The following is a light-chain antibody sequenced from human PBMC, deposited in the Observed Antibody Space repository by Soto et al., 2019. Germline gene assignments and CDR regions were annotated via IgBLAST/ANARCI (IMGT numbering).Light chain of an antibody. CDR3: QRYGSSSAWT. V-gene: IGKV3-20*01. Sequence: EMVLTQSPGTLSLSPGERATLSCRASQGVSSSYAAWYQQKPGEAPRLLIYGATSRATGIPDRFSGSGAGTGMTLTITRLEPEALAVYCCQRYGSSSAWTFGRGTKVEIK. J-gene: IGKJ1*01. CDR1: QGVSSSY. CDR2: GAT.